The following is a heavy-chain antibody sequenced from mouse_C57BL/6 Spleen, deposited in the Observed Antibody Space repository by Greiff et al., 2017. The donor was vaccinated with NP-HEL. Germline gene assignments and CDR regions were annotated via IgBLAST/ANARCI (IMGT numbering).Heavy chain of an antibody. Sequence: QVQLQQSGAELVRPGASVKLSCKASGYTFTDYYINWVKQRPGQGLEWIARIYPGSGNTYYNEKFKGKATLTAEKSSSTAYMQLSSLTSEDSAVYFCARADLPYGSSHCDYWGQGTTLTVSS. J-gene: IGHJ2*01. CDR2: IYPGSGNT. CDR1: GYTFTDYY. D-gene: IGHD1-1*01. V-gene: IGHV1-76*01. CDR3: ARADLPYGSSHCDY.